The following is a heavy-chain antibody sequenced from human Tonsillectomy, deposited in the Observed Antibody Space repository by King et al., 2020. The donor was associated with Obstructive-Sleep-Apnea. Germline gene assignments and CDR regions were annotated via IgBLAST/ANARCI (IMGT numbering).Heavy chain of an antibody. J-gene: IGHJ4*02. V-gene: IGHV1-8*01. CDR1: GYTLTTFD. Sequence: VQLVESGAEVKRPGASVKVSCTASGYTLTTFDVNWVRQAPGQGLEWMGWLNPNSGRTVYAQKFQGRVTMTRDISIDTAYLELRSLTSEDTAIYYCARGLDPDYWGQGTLITVSS. CDR2: LNPNSGRT. CDR3: ARGLDPDY. D-gene: IGHD1-1*01.